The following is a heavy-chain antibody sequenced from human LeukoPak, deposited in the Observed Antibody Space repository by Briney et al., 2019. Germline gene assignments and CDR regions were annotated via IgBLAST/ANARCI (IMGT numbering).Heavy chain of an antibody. CDR2: IVVGSGNT. J-gene: IGHJ5*02. D-gene: IGHD3-10*01. CDR3: AADRAYYGSGSYVFDP. V-gene: IGHV1-58*02. CDR1: GFTFTSSA. Sequence: GTSVKVSCRASGFTFTSSAMQWVRQARGQRLEWIGWIVVGSGNTNYAQKFQERVTITRDMSTSTAYMELSSLRSEDTAVYYCAADRAYYGSGSYVFDPWGQGTLVTVSS.